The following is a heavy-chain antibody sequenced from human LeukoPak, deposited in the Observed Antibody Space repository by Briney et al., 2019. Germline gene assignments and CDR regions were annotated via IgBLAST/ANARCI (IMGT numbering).Heavy chain of an antibody. J-gene: IGHJ4*02. D-gene: IGHD1-26*01. Sequence: GASLRLSCAVSGFTFSSYAMGWVRQAPGKGREWVSSISGSGGSTYYADSVKGRFTIYRDHSKDTLYLQMNSLRAEDTAVYYCASPTISGSYYPGRDYWGQGTLVTVSS. CDR3: ASPTISGSYYPGRDY. CDR2: ISGSGGST. CDR1: GFTFSSYA. V-gene: IGHV3-23*01.